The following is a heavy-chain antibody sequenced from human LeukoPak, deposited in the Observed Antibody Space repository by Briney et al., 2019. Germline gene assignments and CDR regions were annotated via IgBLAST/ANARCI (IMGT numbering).Heavy chain of an antibody. D-gene: IGHD6-19*01. CDR3: ARGPGIDVAGVFDY. V-gene: IGHV1-18*04. CDR2: ISGYTGRT. J-gene: IGHJ4*02. Sequence: ASVKVSCKASGFGFSSYGINWVRQAPGQRLERMGWISGYTGRTKYLQKMRGRVTMTTDTSTNTAYMELRSLTSDDTAVYYCARGPGIDVAGVFDYWGQGSLVTVSS. CDR1: GFGFSSYG.